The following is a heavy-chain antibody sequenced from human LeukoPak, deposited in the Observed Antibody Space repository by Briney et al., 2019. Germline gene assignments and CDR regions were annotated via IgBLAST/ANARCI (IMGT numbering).Heavy chain of an antibody. V-gene: IGHV1-2*02. D-gene: IGHD3-16*01. Sequence: ASVKVSCKASGYTFTGYYMHWVRQAPGQGLEWMGWINPNSGGTNYAQKFQGRVTITRDTSISTAYMELSRLRSDDTAVYYCARGGEDFNNWFDPWGQGTLVTDSS. CDR1: GYTFTGYY. CDR2: INPNSGGT. CDR3: ARGGEDFNNWFDP. J-gene: IGHJ5*02.